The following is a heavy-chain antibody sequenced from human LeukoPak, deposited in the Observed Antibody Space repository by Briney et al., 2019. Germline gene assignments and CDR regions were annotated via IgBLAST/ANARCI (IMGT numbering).Heavy chain of an antibody. CDR1: GFTFSTYD. D-gene: IGHD3-3*01. CDR3: AKSALYDFWSGYPPPTFDY. J-gene: IGHJ4*02. V-gene: IGHV3-23*01. Sequence: GGSLRLSCAASGFTFSTYDMSWVRQAPGKGLEWVSGISSSGGSTYYADSMKGRFTISRDNSKNTLYLQMNSLRAEGTAVYYCAKSALYDFWSGYPPPTFDYWGQGALVTVSS. CDR2: ISSSGGST.